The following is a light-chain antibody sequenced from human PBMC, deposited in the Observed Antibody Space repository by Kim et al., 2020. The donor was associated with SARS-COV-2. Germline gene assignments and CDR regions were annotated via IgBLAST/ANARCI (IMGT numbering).Light chain of an antibody. J-gene: IGKJ2*01. CDR2: ASA. CDR1: QDVKYY. CDR3: QQYGNYPYT. V-gene: IGKV1-16*01. Sequence: YVTDGDRARITCRASQDVKYYGSWVQHKPGKGPKSLIYASATLQSGVPSRFSGSGSGTHFTLTITRLQPEDTATYYCQQYGNYPYTFGQGTKLEIK.